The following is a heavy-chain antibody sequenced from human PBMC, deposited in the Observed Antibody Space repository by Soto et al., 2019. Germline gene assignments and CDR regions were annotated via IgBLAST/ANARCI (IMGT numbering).Heavy chain of an antibody. CDR3: ARESARRLARSGMDV. CDR1: GFTFSSYA. D-gene: IGHD5-12*01. V-gene: IGHV3-30-3*01. J-gene: IGHJ6*02. CDR2: ISYDGSNK. Sequence: GGSLRLSCAASGFTFSSYAMHWVRQAPGKGLEWVAVISYDGSNKYYADSVKGRFTISRDNSKNTLYLQMNSLRAEDTAVYYCARESARRLARSGMDVWGQGTTVTVSS.